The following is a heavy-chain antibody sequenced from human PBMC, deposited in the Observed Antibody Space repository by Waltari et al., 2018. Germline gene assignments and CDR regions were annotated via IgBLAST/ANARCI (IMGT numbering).Heavy chain of an antibody. Sequence: EVQLIQSGGGSAQPGGSLRVSCVVSGVALTSYDLFWVRQSPGQGLEWVSTLTGSGVNSYYADSVKGRFTMSRDISKKTVFLQMDSLKDEDTAIYYCAKEFRGYCANHACLSLDFWGQGTLVSVSS. CDR1: GVALTSYD. D-gene: IGHD2-8*01. CDR3: AKEFRGYCANHACLSLDF. V-gene: IGHV3-23*01. J-gene: IGHJ4*02. CDR2: LTGSGVNS.